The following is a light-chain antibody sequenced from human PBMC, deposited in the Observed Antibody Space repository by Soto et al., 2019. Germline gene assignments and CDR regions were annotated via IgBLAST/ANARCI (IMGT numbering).Light chain of an antibody. Sequence: QAVVTQEPSFSVSPGGTVTLTCGLSSGSVSTNYYPSWYQQTPGQAPRTLIYSTNTRSSGVPDRFSGSILGNKAALTITGAQADDESDYYCVLYMCSGISVFGGVTKVTVL. CDR3: VLYMCSGISV. CDR2: STN. J-gene: IGLJ3*02. V-gene: IGLV8-61*01. CDR1: SGSVSTNYY.